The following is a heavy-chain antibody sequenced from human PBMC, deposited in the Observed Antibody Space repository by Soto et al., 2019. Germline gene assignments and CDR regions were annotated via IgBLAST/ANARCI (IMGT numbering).Heavy chain of an antibody. CDR1: GGSISSGDYY. Sequence: QVQLQESGPGLVKPSQTLSLTCTVSGGSISSGDYYWSWIRQPPGKGLEWIGYIYYSGSTYYNPSLKRRVTISVDTSKNQFSLKLSSVTAADTAVYYCARVLSSSGYYYYYGMDVWGQGTTVTVSS. D-gene: IGHD6-25*01. V-gene: IGHV4-30-4*01. CDR2: IYYSGST. CDR3: ARVLSSSGYYYYYGMDV. J-gene: IGHJ6*02.